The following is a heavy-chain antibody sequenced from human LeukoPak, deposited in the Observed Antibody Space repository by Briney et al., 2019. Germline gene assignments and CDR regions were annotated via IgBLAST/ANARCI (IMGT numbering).Heavy chain of an antibody. CDR3: ARPRGSLTNLFDY. J-gene: IGHJ4*02. CDR1: GYTFTNYY. CDR2: INPGGGNT. D-gene: IGHD3-16*01. V-gene: IGHV1-46*01. Sequence: ASVKVSCKASGYTFTNYYMHWVRQAPGQGLEWMGLINPGGGNTNYAQNFQGRVTMTRDTSTSTVYMELSSLRSEDTAVYYCARPRGSLTNLFDYWGQGTLVTVSS.